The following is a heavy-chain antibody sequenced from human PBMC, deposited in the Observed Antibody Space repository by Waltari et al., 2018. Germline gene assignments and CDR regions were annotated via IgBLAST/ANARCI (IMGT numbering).Heavy chain of an antibody. D-gene: IGHD6-19*01. CDR3: AKDGGSGLDY. CDR1: GLTFSSYG. J-gene: IGHJ4*02. Sequence: QVQLVAPGGGVVQPGRSLRLSCAASGLTFSSYGMHGVSQAPGKGLEWVAVIWYDGSNKYYADSVKGLFTISRDNSKNTLYLQMNSLRAEDTAMYYCAKDGGSGLDYWGQGTLVTVSS. V-gene: IGHV3-30*18. CDR2: IWYDGSNK.